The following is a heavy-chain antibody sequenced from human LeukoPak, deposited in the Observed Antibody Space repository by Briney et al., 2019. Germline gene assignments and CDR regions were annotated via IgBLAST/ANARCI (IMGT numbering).Heavy chain of an antibody. CDR1: GGSISIGGYP. Sequence: SQTLSLTCAVSGGSISIGGYPWSWIRQPPGKGLEWIGYFYDSGSTYYNPSLKSRVTISVDRSKNQFSLKLSSVTAADTAVYYCARGIVVVPAAKVGHAFDIWGQGTMVTVSS. D-gene: IGHD2-2*01. V-gene: IGHV4-30-2*01. J-gene: IGHJ3*02. CDR3: ARGIVVVPAAKVGHAFDI. CDR2: FYDSGST.